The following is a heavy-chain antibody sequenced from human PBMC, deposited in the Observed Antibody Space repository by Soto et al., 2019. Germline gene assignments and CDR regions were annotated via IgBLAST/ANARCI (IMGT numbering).Heavy chain of an antibody. CDR1: GFTFSNYG. CDR3: ARDWVWFGAHPIDY. Sequence: QVQLVESGGGVVQPGGSLRLSCAASGFTFSNYGMHWVRQAPGKGLEWVAVISYDGSNKYYADSVKGRFTISRDNSKNTLYLQMNSLTTEDTAVYYCARDWVWFGAHPIDYWGQGTLVTVSS. V-gene: IGHV3-30*03. D-gene: IGHD3-10*01. CDR2: ISYDGSNK. J-gene: IGHJ4*02.